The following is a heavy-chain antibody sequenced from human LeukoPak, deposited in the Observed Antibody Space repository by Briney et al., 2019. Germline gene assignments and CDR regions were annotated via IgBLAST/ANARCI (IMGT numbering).Heavy chain of an antibody. CDR1: GFTFSSYG. CDR2: IRYDGSNK. V-gene: IGHV3-30*02. J-gene: IGHJ5*02. Sequence: GGSLRLSCAASGFTFSSYGMHWVRQAPGKGLEWVAFIRYDGSNKYYADSVKGRFAISRDNSKNTLYLQMNSLRAEDTAVYYCAKTYYDFWSGYSWGQGTLVTVSP. CDR3: AKTYYDFWSGYS. D-gene: IGHD3-3*01.